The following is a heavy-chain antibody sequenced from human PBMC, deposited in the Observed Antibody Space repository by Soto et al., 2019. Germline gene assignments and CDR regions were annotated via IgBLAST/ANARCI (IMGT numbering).Heavy chain of an antibody. D-gene: IGHD2-2*01. CDR1: GGSISSSSYY. V-gene: IGHV4-39*01. Sequence: QLQLQESGPGLVKPSETLSLTCTVSGGSISSSSYYWGWIRQPPGKGLEWIGSIYYSGSTYYNPSLKSRVTISVDPSKNQFSLKLSSGTAADTAVYYCANGRIVVVPAAITWFDPWGQGTLVTVSS. J-gene: IGHJ5*02. CDR3: ANGRIVVVPAAITWFDP. CDR2: IYYSGST.